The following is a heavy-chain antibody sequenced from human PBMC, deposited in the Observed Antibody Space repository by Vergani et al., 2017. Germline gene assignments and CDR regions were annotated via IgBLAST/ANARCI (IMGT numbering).Heavy chain of an antibody. CDR3: AEEGPAAAEGAFDI. D-gene: IGHD6-13*01. CDR2: IVVGSGNT. V-gene: IGHV1-58*01. J-gene: IGHJ3*02. Sequence: QLVQSGAEVKKPGTSVKVSCKASGFTFTSSAVQWVRQARGQRLEWIGWIVVGSGNTNYAQKFQERVTITRDMSTSTAYMELSSLRSEDTAVYYCAEEGPAAAEGAFDIWGQGTMVTVSS. CDR1: GFTFTSSA.